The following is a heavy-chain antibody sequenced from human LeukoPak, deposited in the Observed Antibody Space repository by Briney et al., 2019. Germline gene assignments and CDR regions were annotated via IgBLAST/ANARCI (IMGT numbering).Heavy chain of an antibody. V-gene: IGHV1-69*05. CDR1: GGTFSSYA. D-gene: IGHD3-3*01. CDR2: IIPIFGTA. J-gene: IGHJ5*02. CDR3: ARGRVAYYDFWSGSNWFDP. Sequence: SVKVSCKASGGTFSSYAISWVRQAPGQGLEWMGGIIPIFGTANYAQKFQGRVTITTDESTSTAYMELRSLRSEDTAVYYCARGRVAYYDFWSGSNWFDPWGQGTLVTVSS.